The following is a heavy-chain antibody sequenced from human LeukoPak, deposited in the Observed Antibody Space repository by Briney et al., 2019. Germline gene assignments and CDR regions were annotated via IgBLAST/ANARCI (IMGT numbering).Heavy chain of an antibody. CDR2: IGSKPYGGTT. V-gene: IGHV3-49*04. CDR3: TRSAKPYYYDSSAYHY. Sequence: GGSLRLSCTASGFTFADYVMSWVRQAPGKGLEWVGFIGSKPYGGTTEYAASVIGRFIISRDDSKSIAYLQMNSLTTEDTAVYYCTRSAKPYYYDSSAYHYWGQGTLVTVSS. J-gene: IGHJ4*02. CDR1: GFTFADYV. D-gene: IGHD3-22*01.